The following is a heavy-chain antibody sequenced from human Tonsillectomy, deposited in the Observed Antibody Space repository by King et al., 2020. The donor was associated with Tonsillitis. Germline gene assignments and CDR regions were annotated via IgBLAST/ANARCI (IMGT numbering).Heavy chain of an antibody. Sequence: QLVQSGAEVKKPGQSLKISCKGSGYSFTSYWIGWVRQMPGKGLEWMGIIYPGDSDTRYSPSFQGPVTISADKSISTAYLQWSSLKASDTAMYYCARLCEGSGGSCPADYWGQGTLVTVSS. CDR2: IYPGDSDT. CDR1: GYSFTSYW. CDR3: ARLCEGSGGSCPADY. V-gene: IGHV5-51*01. D-gene: IGHD2-15*01. J-gene: IGHJ4*02.